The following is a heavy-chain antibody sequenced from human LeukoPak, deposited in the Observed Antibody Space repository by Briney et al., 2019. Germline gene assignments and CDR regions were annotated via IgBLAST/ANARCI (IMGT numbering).Heavy chain of an antibody. D-gene: IGHD4-17*01. CDR2: ITADGGGT. CDR3: VKEDHYGDYVQIDH. Sequence: GGSLRLSCAASGFSFGSSVMSWVRQAPGKGLEWVSAITADGGGTNHANPVKGRFTISRDNSKSTLYLQMNSLRAEDTAVYYCVKEDHYGDYVQIDHWGQGTLVTVSS. CDR1: GFSFGSSV. V-gene: IGHV3-23*01. J-gene: IGHJ4*02.